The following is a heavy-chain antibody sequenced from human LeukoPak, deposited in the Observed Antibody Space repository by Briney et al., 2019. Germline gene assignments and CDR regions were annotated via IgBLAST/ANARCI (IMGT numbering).Heavy chain of an antibody. CDR2: IWYDGSNK. CDR3: ARGWNDFWSGSHFDY. J-gene: IGHJ4*02. V-gene: IGHV3-33*01. D-gene: IGHD3-3*01. CDR1: GFTFSSYG. Sequence: GGSLRLSCAASGFTFSSYGMHWVRQAPGKGLEWVAVIWYDGSNKYYADSVKGRFTISRDNSKNTLYLQMNSLRAEDTAVYYCARGWNDFWSGSHFDYWGQGTLVTVSS.